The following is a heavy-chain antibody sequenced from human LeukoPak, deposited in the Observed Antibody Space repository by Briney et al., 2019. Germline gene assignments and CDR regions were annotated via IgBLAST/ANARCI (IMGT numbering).Heavy chain of an antibody. CDR2: ISGSGGST. CDR3: AKGIESSGSYYTGFDY. CDR1: GFTFSSYA. V-gene: IGHV3-23*01. J-gene: IGHJ4*02. Sequence: GGSLRLSCAASGFTFSSYAMSWVRQAPGKGLEWVSGISGSGGSTYYADSVEGRFTISRDNSKTTLYLQMKSLRAEDTAVYYCAKGIESSGSYYTGFDYWGQGTLVTVSS. D-gene: IGHD1-26*01.